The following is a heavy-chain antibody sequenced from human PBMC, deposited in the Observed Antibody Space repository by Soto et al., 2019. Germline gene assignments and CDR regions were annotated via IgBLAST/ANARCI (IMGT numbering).Heavy chain of an antibody. V-gene: IGHV4-59*12. D-gene: IGHD1-1*01. CDR2: IYYSGST. Sequence: SETLSLTCSVSGDSISGYYWSWVRQPPGKGLEWIGYIYYSGSTSYNPALKGRVSIAKDTSKNQFSLKVTSVTAADTALYFCVRNLQNYYYGMDVWGPGTTVTVSS. CDR3: VRNLQNYYYGMDV. CDR1: GDSISGYY. J-gene: IGHJ6*02.